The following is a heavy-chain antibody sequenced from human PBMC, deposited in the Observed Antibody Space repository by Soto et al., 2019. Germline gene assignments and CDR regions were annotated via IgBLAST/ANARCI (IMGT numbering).Heavy chain of an antibody. V-gene: IGHV1-2*02. CDR2: INPNPGGT. CDR3: ARGLYDGGGNRFDP. Sequence: QVQLVQSGAEVKKPGASVRVSCKTSGYTFSDYYIHWVRQAPGQGLQWMGWINPNPGGTFFAQGFQGRVSMTGDTSLSTVYMELRTLTSDDTAVYYCARGLYDGGGNRFDPWGQGTRVTVSS. D-gene: IGHD3-22*01. J-gene: IGHJ5*02. CDR1: GYTFSDYY.